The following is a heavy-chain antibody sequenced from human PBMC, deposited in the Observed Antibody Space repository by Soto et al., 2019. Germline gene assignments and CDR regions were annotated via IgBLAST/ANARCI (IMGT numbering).Heavy chain of an antibody. D-gene: IGHD3-3*01. Sequence: SETLSLTCAVYGGSVNGYYWNWIRQPPGKGLEWIGEINHTGGTHHNPSLKSRVTISVDTSKNQFSLRLSSVTAADTAIYYCATRITVFGLLIPPFDPWGQGTQVTVSS. J-gene: IGHJ5*02. V-gene: IGHV4-34*01. CDR2: INHTGGT. CDR1: GGSVNGYY. CDR3: ATRITVFGLLIPPFDP.